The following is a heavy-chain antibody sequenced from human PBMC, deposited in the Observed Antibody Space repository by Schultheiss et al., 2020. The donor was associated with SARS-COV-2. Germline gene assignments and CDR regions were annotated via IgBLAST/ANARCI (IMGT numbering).Heavy chain of an antibody. Sequence: SETLSLTCAVSGDSISSSGIYWTWIRQHPGRGLEWIGYIFYSGITYYNPSLKSRVSISMDPSKNQFSLKLSSVTAADTAEYYCATTSGSYYHNWGQGTLVTVSS. D-gene: IGHD1-26*01. CDR1: GDSISSSGIY. J-gene: IGHJ4*02. CDR2: IFYSGIT. V-gene: IGHV4-31*11. CDR3: ATTSGSYYHN.